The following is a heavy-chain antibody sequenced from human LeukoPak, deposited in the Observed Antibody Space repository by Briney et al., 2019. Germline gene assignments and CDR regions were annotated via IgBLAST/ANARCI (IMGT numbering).Heavy chain of an antibody. J-gene: IGHJ4*02. D-gene: IGHD6-19*01. CDR2: ISAYNGDT. CDR1: GYSFTSYG. V-gene: IGHV1-18*01. CDR3: ARDPSSSGWYFDY. Sequence: ASVKVSCKASGYSFTSYGISWVRQAPGQGLEWMGWISAYNGDTNYAQKLQGRVTMTTDTSTSTTYMEVRSLKSDDTAAYYCARDPSSSGWYFDYWGQGTLVTVSS.